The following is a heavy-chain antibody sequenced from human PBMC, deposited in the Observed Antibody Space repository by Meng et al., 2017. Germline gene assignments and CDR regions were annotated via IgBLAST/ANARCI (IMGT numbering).Heavy chain of an antibody. V-gene: IGHV3-23*01. CDR2: ISGSGGST. CDR3: ARDFTVTTVV. CDR1: GFTFSSYA. Sequence: LGAGGGWVRPGGSLRLSCAASGFTFSSYAMSWVRQAPGKGLEWVSAISGSGGSTYYADSVKGRFTISRDNAKNTLYLQMNSLRAEDTAVYYCARDFTVTTVVWGQGTLVTVSS. J-gene: IGHJ4*02. D-gene: IGHD4-17*01.